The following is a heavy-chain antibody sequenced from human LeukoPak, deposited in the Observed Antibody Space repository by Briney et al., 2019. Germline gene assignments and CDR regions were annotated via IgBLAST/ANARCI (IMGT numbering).Heavy chain of an antibody. J-gene: IGHJ6*02. CDR1: GGSISSGGYY. V-gene: IGHV4-31*03. D-gene: IGHD2-2*01. CDR3: ARRAAMGYYYYGMDV. Sequence: SETLSLTCTVSGGSISSGGYYWSWIRQHPGKGLEWIGYIYYSGSTYYNPSLKSRVTISVDTSKNQFSLKLSSVTAADTAVYYCARRAAMGYYYYGMDVWGQGTTVTVSS. CDR2: IYYSGST.